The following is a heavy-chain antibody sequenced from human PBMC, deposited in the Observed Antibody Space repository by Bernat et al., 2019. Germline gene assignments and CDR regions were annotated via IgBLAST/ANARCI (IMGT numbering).Heavy chain of an antibody. Sequence: HLQLQESGPGRVKPSETLSLTCTVSVGPISSISYYWGWTRQPPGKGLGWVGSIYYSGRTYYIPSLKSRVTIPGDTYKNQFSLKRSSVTAADTAVYYCASGTAAGRQYYFDYWGQGTLVTVSS. CDR1: VGPISSISYY. V-gene: IGHV4-39*01. D-gene: IGHD6-13*01. J-gene: IGHJ4*02. CDR2: IYYSGRT. CDR3: ASGTAAGRQYYFDY.